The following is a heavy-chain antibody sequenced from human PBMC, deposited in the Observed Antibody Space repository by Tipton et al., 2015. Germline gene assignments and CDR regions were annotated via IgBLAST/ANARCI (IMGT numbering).Heavy chain of an antibody. CDR1: GVSISGTSYY. V-gene: IGHV4-39*02. CDR3: ARERENSYGSFDH. J-gene: IGHJ4*02. Sequence: TLSLTCTVSGVSISGTSYYWGWIRQPPGKGLEWIGSIYYSGDMYYNPSLKSRVAMSVDTSNNHFSLRLTSLTASDTAVYYCARERENSYGSFDHWGQGSLVTVSS. D-gene: IGHD3-16*01. CDR2: IYYSGDM.